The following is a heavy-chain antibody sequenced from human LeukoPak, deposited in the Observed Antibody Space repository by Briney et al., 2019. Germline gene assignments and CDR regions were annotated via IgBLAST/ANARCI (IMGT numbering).Heavy chain of an antibody. D-gene: IGHD2/OR15-2a*01. J-gene: IGHJ4*02. CDR3: ARDWVLSSHYFDY. Sequence: GGSLRVSCAASGFTFSSYSMNWVRQAPGNGLEWVSSISSSSSYIYYADSVKGRFTISRDNAKNSLYLQMNSLRAEDTAVYYCARDWVLSSHYFDYWGQGTLVTVSS. CDR1: GFTFSSYS. V-gene: IGHV3-21*01. CDR2: ISSSSSYI.